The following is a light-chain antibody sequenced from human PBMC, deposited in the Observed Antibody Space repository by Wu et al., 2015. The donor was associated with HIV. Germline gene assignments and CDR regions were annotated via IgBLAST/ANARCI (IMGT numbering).Light chain of an antibody. J-gene: IGKJ5*01. V-gene: IGKV3-20*01. CDR2: ATS. CDR3: QQYVSSPT. CDR1: QSVSSNY. Sequence: EMVLTQSPGTLSLSPGERATLSCRASQSVSSNYLAWYQQKPGQAPRLLIYATSNRATGIPDRISGSGSGTLFTLTISRLEPEDSAVYFCQQYVSSPTFGQGTRLEIK.